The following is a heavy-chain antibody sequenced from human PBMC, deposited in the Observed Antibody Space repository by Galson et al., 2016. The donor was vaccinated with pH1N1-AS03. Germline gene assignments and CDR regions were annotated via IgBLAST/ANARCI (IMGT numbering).Heavy chain of an antibody. V-gene: IGHV1-2*02. D-gene: IGHD3-10*01. Sequence: SCKASGYTFTEYYMYWVRQAPGRGLEWMGWINPNSGGTKSAQKFQGRVTMTRDTSINTAYMELSSLRSDDTAVYYCARGDYFGSGTYKPYYAMDSWGQGALVIVSS. CDR2: INPNSGGT. CDR1: GYTFTEYY. J-gene: IGHJ4*02. CDR3: ARGDYFGSGTYKPYYAMDS.